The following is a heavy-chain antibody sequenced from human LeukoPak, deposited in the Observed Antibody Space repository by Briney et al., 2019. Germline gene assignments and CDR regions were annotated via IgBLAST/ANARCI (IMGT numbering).Heavy chain of an antibody. J-gene: IGHJ4*02. V-gene: IGHV1-46*01. Sequence: ASVKVSCKASGYTFTAYYMHWVRQAPGQGLEWMGIIDPSGGGTSYAQKFQGRVTMTRDTSTSTVYMELSSLRSEDTAVYYCATPTRVLRYFDWSFDYWGQGTLVTVSS. D-gene: IGHD3-9*01. CDR3: ATPTRVLRYFDWSFDY. CDR2: IDPSGGGT. CDR1: GYTFTAYY.